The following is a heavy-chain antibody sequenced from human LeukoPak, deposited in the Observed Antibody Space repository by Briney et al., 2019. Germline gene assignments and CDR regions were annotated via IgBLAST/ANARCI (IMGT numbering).Heavy chain of an antibody. Sequence: PGGSLRLSCAASGFTFSGSAMHWVRQASGKGLEWVGRIRSKANSYATAYAASVKGRFTISRDDSKNTAYLQMNSLKTEDTAVYYCTRQGGYCSSTSCYVGYWGQGTLVTVSS. J-gene: IGHJ4*02. V-gene: IGHV3-73*01. CDR2: IRSKANSYAT. CDR3: TRQGGYCSSTSCYVGY. CDR1: GFTFSGSA. D-gene: IGHD2-2*01.